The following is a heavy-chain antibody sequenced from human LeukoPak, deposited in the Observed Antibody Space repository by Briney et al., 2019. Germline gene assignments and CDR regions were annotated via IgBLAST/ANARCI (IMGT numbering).Heavy chain of an antibody. D-gene: IGHD2-2*01. CDR1: GYSISIGYY. Sequence: SETLSLTCAVSGYSISIGYYWGWIRQPPGKGLEWIGSIYHSGSTYYNPSLKSRVAISVDTSKNQFSLKLSSVTAADTAVYYCARLRCSSTSCYLGYYFDYWGQGTLVTLSS. J-gene: IGHJ4*02. CDR3: ARLRCSSTSCYLGYYFDY. CDR2: IYHSGST. V-gene: IGHV4-38-2*01.